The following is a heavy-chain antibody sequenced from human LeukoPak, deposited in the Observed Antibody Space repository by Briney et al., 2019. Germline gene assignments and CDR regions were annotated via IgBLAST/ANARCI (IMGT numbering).Heavy chain of an antibody. CDR2: ISAYNGNT. CDR3: ARDLDIGAVAGCPLYYYYGMDV. CDR1: GYTFTSYG. J-gene: IGHJ6*02. D-gene: IGHD6-19*01. V-gene: IGHV1-18*01. Sequence: ASVKVSCKASGYTFTSYGISWVRQAPGQGLEWMGWISAYNGNTNYAQKLQGRVTMTTDTSTSTAYMELRSLRSDDTAVYYCARDLDIGAVAGCPLYYYYGMDVWGQGTTVTVSS.